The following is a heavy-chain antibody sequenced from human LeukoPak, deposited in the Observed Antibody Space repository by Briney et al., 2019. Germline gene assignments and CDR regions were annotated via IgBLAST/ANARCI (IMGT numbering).Heavy chain of an antibody. CDR2: ISYDGSNK. CDR3: AKVETAYGSGSYYDY. J-gene: IGHJ4*02. Sequence: PGGSLRLSCAASGFTFSSYSMNWVRQAPGKGLEWVEVISYDGSNKYYADSVKGRFTISRDNSKNTLYLQMNSLRAEDTAVYYCAKVETAYGSGSYYDYWGQGTLVTVSS. CDR1: GFTFSSYS. D-gene: IGHD3-10*01. V-gene: IGHV3-30*18.